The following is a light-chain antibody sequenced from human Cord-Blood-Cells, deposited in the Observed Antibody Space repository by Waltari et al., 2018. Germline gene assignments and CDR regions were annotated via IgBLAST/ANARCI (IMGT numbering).Light chain of an antibody. V-gene: IGLV2-8*01. Sequence: QSALTQPPSASGSPGQSVTISCTGTSSDVGGYNYVPWYQQHPGTAPKLMIYEVSKRPSGVPDRFSGSKSGNTASLTVSGLQAEDEADYYCSSYAGSNNLVVFGGGTKLTVL. CDR2: EVS. CDR1: SSDVGGYNY. CDR3: SSYAGSNNLVV. J-gene: IGLJ2*01.